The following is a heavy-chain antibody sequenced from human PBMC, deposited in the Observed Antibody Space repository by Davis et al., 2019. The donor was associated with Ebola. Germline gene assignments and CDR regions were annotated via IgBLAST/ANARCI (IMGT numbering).Heavy chain of an antibody. J-gene: IGHJ4*02. D-gene: IGHD5-12*01. CDR3: ARGGNSGYDLDY. Sequence: PSETLSLTCTVSGGSISSYYWSWIRQPPGKGLEWIGEINHSGSTNYNPSLKSRVTISVDTSKNQFSLKLSSVTAADTAVYYCARGGNSGYDLDYWGQGTLVTVSS. V-gene: IGHV4-34*01. CDR2: INHSGST. CDR1: GGSISSYY.